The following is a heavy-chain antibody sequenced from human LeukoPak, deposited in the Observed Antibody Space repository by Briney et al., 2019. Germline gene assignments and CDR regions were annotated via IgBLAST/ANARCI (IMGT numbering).Heavy chain of an antibody. CDR2: ISGSGGST. D-gene: IGHD1-26*01. Sequence: GASLRLSCAASGFTFSSYAMSWVRQAPGKGLEWVSAISGSGGSTYYADSVKGRFTISRDNSKNTLYLQMNSLRAEDTAVYYCAEGDGSPPLFDYWGQGTLVTVSS. J-gene: IGHJ4*02. CDR1: GFTFSSYA. CDR3: AEGDGSPPLFDY. V-gene: IGHV3-23*01.